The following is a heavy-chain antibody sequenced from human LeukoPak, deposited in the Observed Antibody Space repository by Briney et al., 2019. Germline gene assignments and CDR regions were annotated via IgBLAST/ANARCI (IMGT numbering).Heavy chain of an antibody. Sequence: TSETLSLTCTVSGASISSGGYFWSWIRQPPGKGLEWIGYIYYSGSTYYNPSLKSRVTISVDTSKNQFSLKLSSVTAADTAVYYCARAYYDILTGSRFDPWGQGTLVTVSS. CDR1: GASISSGGYF. V-gene: IGHV4-30-4*08. D-gene: IGHD3-9*01. CDR3: ARAYYDILTGSRFDP. J-gene: IGHJ5*02. CDR2: IYYSGST.